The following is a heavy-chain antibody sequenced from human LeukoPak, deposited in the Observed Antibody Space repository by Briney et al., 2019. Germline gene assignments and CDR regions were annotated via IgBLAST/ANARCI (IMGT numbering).Heavy chain of an antibody. J-gene: IGHJ4*02. V-gene: IGHV4-39*01. CDR1: GGSISSSSYY. D-gene: IGHD4-11*01. CDR3: ARSAYSTYEDANFDY. CDR2: IYYSGST. Sequence: SETLSLTCTVSGGSISSSSYYWGWIRQPPGKGLEWIGSIYYSGSTYYNPSLKSRVTISVDTSKNQFSLKLSSVTAADTAVYYCARSAYSTYEDANFDYWGQGTLVTVSS.